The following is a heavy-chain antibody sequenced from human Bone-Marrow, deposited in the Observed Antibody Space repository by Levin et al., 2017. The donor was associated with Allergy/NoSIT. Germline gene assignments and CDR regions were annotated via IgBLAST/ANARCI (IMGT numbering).Heavy chain of an antibody. CDR2: IYHSGSS. CDR1: GGYISSDNW. J-gene: IGHJ6*02. V-gene: IGHV4-4*02. CDR3: ARNGFYSMDV. Sequence: PSETLSLTCAVSGGYISSDNWWSWVRQSSGKGLEWIGEIYHSGSSSYNPSLKSRVTMSVDKYKNQFSLKLSFVTAADTAVYYCARNGFYSMDVWGRGTTVTVSS. D-gene: IGHD3-3*01.